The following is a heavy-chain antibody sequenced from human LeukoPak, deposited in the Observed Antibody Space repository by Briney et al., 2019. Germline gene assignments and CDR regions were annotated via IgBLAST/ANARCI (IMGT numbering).Heavy chain of an antibody. CDR3: ATLTTVVTAYYFDY. CDR2: TYYRSKWYN. D-gene: IGHD4-23*01. V-gene: IGHV6-1*01. Sequence: SQTLSLTCAISGDSVSSHSATWNWIRQSPSRGLEWLGRTYYRSKWYNDYAVSVKSRITINPDTSKNQFSLQLNSVTPEDTAVYYCATLTTVVTAYYFDYWGQGTLVTVSS. CDR1: GDSVSSHSAT. J-gene: IGHJ4*02.